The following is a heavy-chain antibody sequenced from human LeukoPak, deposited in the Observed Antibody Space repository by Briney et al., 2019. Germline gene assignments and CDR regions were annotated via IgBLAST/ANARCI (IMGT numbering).Heavy chain of an antibody. D-gene: IGHD5-18*01. CDR2: IYSGGNT. CDR3: ARAHQLWFFH. V-gene: IGHV3-66*01. J-gene: IGHJ4*02. Sequence: PGGSLRLSCAASGFTVSNNYMSWVRQRPGKGLEWVSVIYSGGNTYYADSVRGRFTISRDNSKNTLSLQMNSLRAEDTAVYYCARAHQLWFFHWGQGTLVTVSS. CDR1: GFTVSNNY.